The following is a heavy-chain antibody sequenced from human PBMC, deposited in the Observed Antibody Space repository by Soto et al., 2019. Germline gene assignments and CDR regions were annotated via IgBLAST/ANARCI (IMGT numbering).Heavy chain of an antibody. J-gene: IGHJ4*02. Sequence: QVQLVESGGGVVQPGRSLRRSCAASGFTFSNYGMHWVRQAPGKGLEWVAIIWYDGSNKYYADYVEGLFTISRDNSENTLYLQKNSLRAEDAAVYYCERDRYSSGWYDLDYWGQGTLVTVSS. CDR3: ERDRYSSGWYDLDY. D-gene: IGHD6-19*01. V-gene: IGHV3-33*01. CDR2: IWYDGSNK. CDR1: GFTFSNYG.